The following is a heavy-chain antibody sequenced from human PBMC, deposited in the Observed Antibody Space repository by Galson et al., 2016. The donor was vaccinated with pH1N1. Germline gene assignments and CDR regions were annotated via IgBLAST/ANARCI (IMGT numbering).Heavy chain of an antibody. CDR3: ARFTYGDYTTYFDY. CDR2: IDWGDEK. V-gene: IGHV2-70*20. Sequence: PALVKPTQTLTLTCTFPGFSLSTSGMCVSWVRQPPGKALEWLALIDWGDEKYYSTSLKTRLTISKDTSKNQVVLTMTNMDPVDTATYYCARFTYGDYTTYFDYWGQGTLVTVSS. J-gene: IGHJ4*02. CDR1: GFSLSTSGMC. D-gene: IGHD4-17*01.